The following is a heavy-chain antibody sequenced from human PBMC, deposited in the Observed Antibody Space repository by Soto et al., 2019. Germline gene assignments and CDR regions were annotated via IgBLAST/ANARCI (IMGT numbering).Heavy chain of an antibody. D-gene: IGHD3-3*02. CDR3: ARVSKPGGFDP. Sequence: GGSLRLSCAASGFTFSSYSMNWVRQAPGKGLEWVSSISSSSSYIYYADSVKGRFTISRDNAKNSLYLQMNSLRAEDTAVYYCARVSKPGGFDPWGQGTLVTVSS. CDR2: ISSSSSYI. V-gene: IGHV3-21*01. CDR1: GFTFSSYS. J-gene: IGHJ5*02.